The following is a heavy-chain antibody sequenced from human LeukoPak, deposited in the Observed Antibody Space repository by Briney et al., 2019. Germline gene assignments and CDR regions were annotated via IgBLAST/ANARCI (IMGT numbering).Heavy chain of an antibody. CDR3: ARCSTYSSSWLDI. CDR1: GGSFSGYY. V-gene: IGHV4-34*01. J-gene: IGHJ3*02. CDR2: INHSGST. D-gene: IGHD6-13*01. Sequence: SETLSLTCAVYGGSFSGYYWSSIRQPPGKGLEWIGEINHSGSTNYNPSLKSRVTISVDTSKNQFSLKLSSVTAADTAVYYCARCSTYSSSWLDIWGQGTMRTVSS.